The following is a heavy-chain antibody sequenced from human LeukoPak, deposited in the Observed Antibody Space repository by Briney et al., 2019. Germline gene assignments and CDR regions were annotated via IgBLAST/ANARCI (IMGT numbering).Heavy chain of an antibody. CDR2: IQYGGSNK. D-gene: IGHD2/OR15-2a*01. CDR1: GFTFSSYG. J-gene: IGHJ5*02. V-gene: IGHV3-30*02. CDR3: AKDLQTWASTWFDP. Sequence: GGSLRLSCAASGFTFSSYGMHWVRQAPGKGLEWVAFIQYGGSNKYYADSGKGRFTISRDNSKNTLYLQMNSLRPEDTAVYYCAKDLQTWASTWFDPWGQGTLVTVSS.